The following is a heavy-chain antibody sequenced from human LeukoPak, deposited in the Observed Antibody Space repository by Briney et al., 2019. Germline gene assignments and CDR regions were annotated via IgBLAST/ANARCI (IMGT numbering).Heavy chain of an antibody. CDR3: ARVSGWNPFDY. Sequence: GGSLRLSCAASGLTFSSYWMHWVRQAPGKGLVWVSRINTDGTSTSYADSVKGRFTISRDNAKNTLYLQMNSLRAEDTAVYYCARVSGWNPFDYWGQGTLVTVSS. J-gene: IGHJ4*02. D-gene: IGHD1-1*01. CDR1: GLTFSSYW. CDR2: INTDGTST. V-gene: IGHV3-74*01.